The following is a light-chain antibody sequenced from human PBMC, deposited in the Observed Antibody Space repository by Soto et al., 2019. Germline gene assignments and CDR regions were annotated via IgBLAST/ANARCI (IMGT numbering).Light chain of an antibody. V-gene: IGKV3-20*01. J-gene: IGKJ2*01. CDR3: QQYGASPHT. Sequence: EIVLTQSPGTLSLSPGERATLSCRASQSVRSNYLAWYQQKPGQAPRLLIYGASSRATGIPDRFSGTGSGKDFTLTISRLEPEDFAVYYCQQYGASPHTFGQGTKLDIK. CDR1: QSVRSNY. CDR2: GAS.